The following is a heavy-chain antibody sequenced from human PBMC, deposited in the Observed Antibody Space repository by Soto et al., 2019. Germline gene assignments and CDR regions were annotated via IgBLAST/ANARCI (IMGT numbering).Heavy chain of an antibody. CDR2: ISSSGSTI. V-gene: IGHV3-11*01. Sequence: GGSLRLSCAASGFTFSDYYMSWIRQAPGKGLEWVSYISSSGSTIYYADSVKGRFTISRDNAKNSLYLQMNSLRAEDTAVDYCARDYCSSTSCYDAFDIWGQGTMVTVSS. CDR1: GFTFSDYY. J-gene: IGHJ3*02. D-gene: IGHD2-2*01. CDR3: ARDYCSSTSCYDAFDI.